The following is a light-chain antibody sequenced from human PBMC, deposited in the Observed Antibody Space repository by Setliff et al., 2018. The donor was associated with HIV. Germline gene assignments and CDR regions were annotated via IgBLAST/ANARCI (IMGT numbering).Light chain of an antibody. CDR3: SSYTSSSTPLV. CDR2: EVS. CDR1: SSDVGGYKY. Sequence: QSALAQPASVSGSPGQSITISCTGTSSDVGGYKYVSWYQQHPGKAPKLMIYEVSNRPSGVSNRFSGSKSGNTASLTISGLQAGDEADYYCSSYTSSSTPLVFGTGTKVTVL. J-gene: IGLJ1*01. V-gene: IGLV2-14*01.